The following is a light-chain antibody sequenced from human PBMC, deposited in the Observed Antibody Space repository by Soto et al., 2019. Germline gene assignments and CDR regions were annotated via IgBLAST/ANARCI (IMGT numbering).Light chain of an antibody. CDR3: TSYTSSSTLDV. CDR1: SSDVGGYNY. V-gene: IGLV2-14*01. CDR2: EVS. Sequence: QSALTQATAVSGSAGQWITMSCTGASSDVGGYNYVSWYQQHPGKAPKLMIYEVSNRPLGVSNRFSGSKSGNTASLTISGLQAEDEADYYCTSYTSSSTLDVFGTGTKVTVL. J-gene: IGLJ1*01.